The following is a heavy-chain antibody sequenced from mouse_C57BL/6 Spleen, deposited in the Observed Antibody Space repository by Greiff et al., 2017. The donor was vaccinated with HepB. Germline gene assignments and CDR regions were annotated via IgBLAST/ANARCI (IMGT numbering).Heavy chain of an antibody. D-gene: IGHD1-1*01. V-gene: IGHV1-52*01. CDR2: IDPSDSET. CDR1: GYTFTSYW. Sequence: VQLQQPGAELVRPGSSVKLSCKASGYTFTSYWMHWVKQRPIQGLEWIGNIDPSDSETHYNQKFKDKATLTVDKSSSTAYMQLSSLTSEDSAVYYCARLRGILPFDYWGQGTTLTVSS. CDR3: ARLRGILPFDY. J-gene: IGHJ2*01.